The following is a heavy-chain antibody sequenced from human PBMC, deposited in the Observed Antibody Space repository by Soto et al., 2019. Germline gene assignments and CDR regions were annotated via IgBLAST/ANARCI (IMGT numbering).Heavy chain of an antibody. Sequence: QVQLVQSGAEVKKPGSSVKVSCKASGGTFSSYTISWVRQDPGQGLEWMGRIIPILGIANYAQKFQGRVTITADKSTSTAYMELSSLRSEDTAVYYCAREIYCSGGSCRDYWGQGTLVTVSS. V-gene: IGHV1-69*08. CDR2: IIPILGIA. J-gene: IGHJ4*02. CDR3: AREIYCSGGSCRDY. CDR1: GGTFSSYT. D-gene: IGHD2-15*01.